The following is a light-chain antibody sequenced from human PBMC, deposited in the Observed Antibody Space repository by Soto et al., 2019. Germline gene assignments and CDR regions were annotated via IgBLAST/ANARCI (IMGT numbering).Light chain of an antibody. CDR3: QQLSLYPLA. CDR1: QSVSSSY. CDR2: EAS. Sequence: EIVLTQSPGTLSLSPGERATLSCRASQSVSSSYLAWYQQKPGQAPRLLIYEASNLDTGIPSRFSGSGSGADFTLTISSLQPEDSATYYCQQLSLYPLAFGRGTKV. J-gene: IGKJ4*02. V-gene: IGKV3D-20*02.